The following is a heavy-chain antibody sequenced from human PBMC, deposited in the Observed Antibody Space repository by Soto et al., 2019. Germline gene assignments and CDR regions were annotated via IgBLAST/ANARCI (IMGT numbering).Heavy chain of an antibody. V-gene: IGHV3-23*01. CDR1: GFTFINYA. Sequence: PGGSLRLSCAASGFTFINYAMSWVRQAPGKGLEWVSSITGSGDYTYYADSVKGRFTISRDNSKNTLYLQMNSLRAEDMAVYYCAKARYYDSTGYLYYFDYWGQGTLVTVSS. CDR2: ITGSGDYT. CDR3: AKARYYDSTGYLYYFDY. J-gene: IGHJ4*01. D-gene: IGHD3-22*01.